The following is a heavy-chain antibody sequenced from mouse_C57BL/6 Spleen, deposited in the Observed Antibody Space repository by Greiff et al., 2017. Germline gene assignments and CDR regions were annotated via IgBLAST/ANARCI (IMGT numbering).Heavy chain of an antibody. V-gene: IGHV1-82*01. J-gene: IGHJ4*01. CDR3: AYGYEDAMDY. CDR1: GYAFSSSW. Sequence: VQLQQSGPELVKPGASVKISCKASGYAFSSSWMNWVKQRPGKGLEWIGRIYPGDGDTNYNGKFKGKATLTADKSSSTAYMQRSSLTSEDSAVYFCAYGYEDAMDYWGQGTSVTVSS. D-gene: IGHD2-2*01. CDR2: IYPGDGDT.